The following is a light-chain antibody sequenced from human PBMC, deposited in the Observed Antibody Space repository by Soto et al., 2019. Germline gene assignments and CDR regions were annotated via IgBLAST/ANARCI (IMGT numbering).Light chain of an antibody. J-gene: IGLJ3*02. CDR3: TSYTSSSTLL. CDR1: SSDVGGYNY. V-gene: IGLV2-14*01. CDR2: EVS. Sequence: QSALIQPASVSGSPGQSITISCTGTSSDVGGYNYVSWYQQHPGKAPKLIIYEVSYRPSGISYRVSGSKSGNTASLTISGLRAEDEADYYCTSYTSSSTLLFGGGTKLTVL.